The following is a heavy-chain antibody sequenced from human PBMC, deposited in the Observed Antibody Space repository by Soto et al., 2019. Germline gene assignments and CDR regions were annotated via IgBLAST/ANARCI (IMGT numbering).Heavy chain of an antibody. D-gene: IGHD3-16*02. Sequence: GGSLRLSCAASGFTFSSYAMSWVRQAPGKGLEWVSAISGSGGSTYYADSVKGRFTISRDNSKNTLYLQMNSLRAEDTAVYYCAKEFLLGGPWGSYDYVWGSYRYTDRPPYFDYWGQGTLVTVSS. CDR2: ISGSGGST. CDR1: GFTFSSYA. CDR3: AKEFLLGGPWGSYDYVWGSYRYTDRPPYFDY. V-gene: IGHV3-23*01. J-gene: IGHJ4*02.